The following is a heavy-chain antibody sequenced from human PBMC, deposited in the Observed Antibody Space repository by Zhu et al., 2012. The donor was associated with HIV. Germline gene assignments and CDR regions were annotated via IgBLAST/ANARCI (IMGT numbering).Heavy chain of an antibody. J-gene: IGHJ4*02. CDR2: IYYSGST. CDR1: GGSISSSNYY. CDR3: ASSTAGFDY. Sequence: QVQLQESGPGLVKPSETLSLTCTVSGGSISSSNYYWGWIRQPPGKGLEWIGSIYYSGSTYYNPSLESRVTISVDTSKNQFSLKLSSVTAADTAVFYCASSTAGFDYWGQGTLVTVSS. V-gene: IGHV4-39*07. D-gene: IGHD4-17*01.